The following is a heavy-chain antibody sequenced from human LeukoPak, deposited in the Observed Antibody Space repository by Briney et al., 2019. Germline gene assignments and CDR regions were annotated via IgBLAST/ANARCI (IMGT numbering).Heavy chain of an antibody. CDR2: IYYSGST. V-gene: IGHV4-59*01. J-gene: IGHJ4*02. Sequence: SETLSLTCAVSGGSISGYYWSWIRQPPGKGLEWIGYIYYSGSTNYNPSLKSRVTISVDTSKNQFSLKLSSVTAADTALYYCAKVPVWQQLVDYWGQGTLVTVSS. CDR1: GGSISGYY. CDR3: AKVPVWQQLVDY. D-gene: IGHD6-13*01.